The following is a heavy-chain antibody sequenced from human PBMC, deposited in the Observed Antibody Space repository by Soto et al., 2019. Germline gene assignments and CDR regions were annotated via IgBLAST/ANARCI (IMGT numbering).Heavy chain of an antibody. CDR2: IAYDGNNK. CDR3: AKVRDSSGYYPHCFDP. J-gene: IGHJ5*02. V-gene: IGHV3-30*18. D-gene: IGHD3-22*01. Sequence: QVQLVESGGGAVQPGRSLRLSCAASGFTFSSYGMHWVRQAPGKGLEWVAVIAYDGNNKYYADSVKGRFTISRDNSKNTLYLQMKSLRAEDTAVYYCAKVRDSSGYYPHCFDPWGQGTLVTVSS. CDR1: GFTFSSYG.